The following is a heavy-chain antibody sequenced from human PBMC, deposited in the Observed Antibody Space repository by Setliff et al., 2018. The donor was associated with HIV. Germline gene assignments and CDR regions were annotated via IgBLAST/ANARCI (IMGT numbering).Heavy chain of an antibody. D-gene: IGHD2-2*01. CDR1: GATFSSYA. Sequence: SVKVSCKASGATFSSYAISWVRQAPVQGLEWIGGIIPIFGTANYAQKFQCRVTITADESTSTAYMELSGLRSEDTAVYYCARDFGGYCSSMSCPGLFDPWGQGTLVTVSS. CDR2: IIPIFGTA. J-gene: IGHJ5*02. CDR3: ARDFGGYCSSMSCPGLFDP. V-gene: IGHV1-69*13.